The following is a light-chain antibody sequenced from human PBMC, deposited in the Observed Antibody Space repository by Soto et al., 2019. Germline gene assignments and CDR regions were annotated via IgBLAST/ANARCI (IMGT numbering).Light chain of an antibody. V-gene: IGKV3-20*01. Sequence: EIVLTQSPGTLSLCPGERATLSCRASQSVSSSYFAWYQQRFGQAPRLLIYGASSRATGIPDRFSGSGSGTDFTLTISRLEPEDFAVYYCQQYGSSSWTFGQGTKVAIK. CDR2: GAS. CDR1: QSVSSSY. CDR3: QQYGSSSWT. J-gene: IGKJ1*01.